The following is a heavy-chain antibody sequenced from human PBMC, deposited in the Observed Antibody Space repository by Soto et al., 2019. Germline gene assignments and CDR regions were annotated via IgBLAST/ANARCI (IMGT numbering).Heavy chain of an antibody. CDR3: ASSNSGYDFPSYMDV. D-gene: IGHD5-12*01. Sequence: ASVKVSCKASGYTLTSYGSSWVRQAPGQGLEWMGWISAYNGNTNYAQKLQGRVTMTTDTSTSTAYMELRSLRSDDTAVYYCASSNSGYDFPSYMDVWGKGTTVTVSS. CDR1: GYTLTSYG. CDR2: ISAYNGNT. V-gene: IGHV1-18*01. J-gene: IGHJ6*03.